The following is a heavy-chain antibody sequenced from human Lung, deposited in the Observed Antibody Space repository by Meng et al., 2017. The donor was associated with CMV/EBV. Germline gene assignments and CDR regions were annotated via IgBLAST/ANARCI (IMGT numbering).Heavy chain of an antibody. CDR3: ARDRSLSRLGRSDAFDF. Sequence: ASVXVSXKASGYTFTLFDIHWVRQAPGQGLEWLGWINPNTDGTNYAQRFQGRVAMTCDTSITTAYMELSSLTSDDTAIYYCARDRSLSRLGRSDAFDFWGQWTRVTVSS. V-gene: IGHV1-2*02. CDR2: INPNTDGT. J-gene: IGHJ3*01. CDR1: GYTFTLFD. D-gene: IGHD7-27*01.